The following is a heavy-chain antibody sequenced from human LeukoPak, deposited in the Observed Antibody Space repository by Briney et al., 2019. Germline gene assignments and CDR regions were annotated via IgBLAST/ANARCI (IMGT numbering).Heavy chain of an antibody. CDR1: GFTFSSYA. J-gene: IGHJ4*02. Sequence: GGSLRLSCAASGFTFSSYAMSWVRQAPGKGLEWVSAISASGGSTYYADSVKGRFTISRDNSKNTLYPQMNSLRAEDTAVYYCAKGLKQWLGYFDYWGQGTLVTVSS. CDR2: ISASGGST. D-gene: IGHD6-19*01. V-gene: IGHV3-23*01. CDR3: AKGLKQWLGYFDY.